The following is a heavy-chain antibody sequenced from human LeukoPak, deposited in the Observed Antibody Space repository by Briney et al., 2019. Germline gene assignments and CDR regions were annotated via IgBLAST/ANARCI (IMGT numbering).Heavy chain of an antibody. D-gene: IGHD3-22*01. J-gene: IGHJ3*02. CDR2: IIPIFGTA. Sequence: SVKVSCKASGYTFTGYYMHWVRQAPGQGLEWMGGIIPIFGTANYAQKLQGRVTITADESTSTAYMELSSLRSEDTAVYYCARTHYYDSSGYCMEGAFDIWGQGTMVTVSS. CDR3: ARTHYYDSSGYCMEGAFDI. CDR1: GYTFTGYY. V-gene: IGHV1-69*13.